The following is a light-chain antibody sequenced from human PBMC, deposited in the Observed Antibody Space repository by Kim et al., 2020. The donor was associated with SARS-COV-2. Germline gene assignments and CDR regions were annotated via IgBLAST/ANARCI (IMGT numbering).Light chain of an antibody. Sequence: AVHLTQSPSSLSASIGDRVTVSCRASQDINSALAWYQQRPGRSPTLLLYDASTLQGGVPSRFSGRGSGTRCTLTIDNLQPEDFGTYSCQQFDNYPITFGQGTRLEIK. CDR2: DAS. V-gene: IGKV1D-13*01. J-gene: IGKJ5*01. CDR3: QQFDNYPIT. CDR1: QDINSA.